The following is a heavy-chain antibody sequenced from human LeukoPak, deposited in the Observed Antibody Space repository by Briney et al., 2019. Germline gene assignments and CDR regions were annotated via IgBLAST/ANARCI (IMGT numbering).Heavy chain of an antibody. D-gene: IGHD2-21*02. CDR3: ARSGDPHY. Sequence: GGSLRLSCAASGFTFSSYTMSWVRQAPGKGLEWVSSFTTTSPYTYYADSVRGRFTISRGNAKNSLFLQMNSLRGEDTAVYYCARSGDPHYWGQGTLVTVSS. J-gene: IGHJ4*02. CDR2: FTTTSPYT. CDR1: GFTFSSYT. V-gene: IGHV3-21*01.